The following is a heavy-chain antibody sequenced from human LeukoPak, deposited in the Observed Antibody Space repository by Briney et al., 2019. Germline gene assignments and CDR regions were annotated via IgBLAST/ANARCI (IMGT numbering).Heavy chain of an antibody. CDR2: ISSSSSYI. V-gene: IGHV3-21*01. D-gene: IGHD2-15*01. CDR3: AKGRGYCSGGSCYHDY. Sequence: GGSLRLSCAASGFTFSSYSINWVRQAPGKGLEWVSSISSSSSYIYYADSVKGRFTISRDNSKNTLYLQMNSLRAEDTAVYYCAKGRGYCSGGSCYHDYWGQGTLVTVSS. CDR1: GFTFSSYS. J-gene: IGHJ4*02.